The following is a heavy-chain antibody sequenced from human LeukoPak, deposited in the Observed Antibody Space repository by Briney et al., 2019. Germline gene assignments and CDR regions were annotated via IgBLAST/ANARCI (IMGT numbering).Heavy chain of an antibody. Sequence: PGGSLRLSCAAPGFTFSSYGMHWVRQAPGKGLEWVAVISYDGSNKYYADSVKGRFTISRDNSKNTLYLQMNSLRAEDTAVYYCAKDPGAAALFSYGMDVWGQGTTVPVSS. CDR2: ISYDGSNK. D-gene: IGHD2-2*01. V-gene: IGHV3-30*18. CDR1: GFTFSSYG. J-gene: IGHJ6*02. CDR3: AKDPGAAALFSYGMDV.